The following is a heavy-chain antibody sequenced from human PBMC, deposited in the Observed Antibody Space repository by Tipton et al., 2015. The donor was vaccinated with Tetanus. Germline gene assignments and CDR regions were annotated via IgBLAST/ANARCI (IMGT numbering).Heavy chain of an antibody. CDR3: ARIGDNWYFDL. D-gene: IGHD2-15*01. J-gene: IGHJ2*01. CDR1: GGSISRHY. Sequence: TLSLTCTVSGGSISRHYWSWIRQPAGKGLEWIGRIYSDVYTSESTTYNPSLKNRVSMSADTSKNQFSLKRTSAIAADTAMCYCARIGDNWYFDLWGRGPLVTVSS. CDR2: IYSDVYTSEST. V-gene: IGHV4-4*07.